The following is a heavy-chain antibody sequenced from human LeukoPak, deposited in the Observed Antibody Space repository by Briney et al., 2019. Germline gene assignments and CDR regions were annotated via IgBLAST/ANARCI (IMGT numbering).Heavy chain of an antibody. CDR2: ISGDGGST. D-gene: IGHD2-15*01. Sequence: PGGSLRLSCAASGFTSSSYAVNWVRQTPGKGLEWVSAISGDGGSTYYADSVKGRFTISRDNSKNTLYLQMNSLRAEDTALYYCASKAGYRNGGICYGPLDFWGQGTLVTVSS. CDR1: GFTSSSYA. V-gene: IGHV3-23*01. CDR3: ASKAGYRNGGICYGPLDF. J-gene: IGHJ4*02.